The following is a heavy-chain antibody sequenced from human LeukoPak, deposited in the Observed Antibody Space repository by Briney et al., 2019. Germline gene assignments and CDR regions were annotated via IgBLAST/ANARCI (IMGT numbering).Heavy chain of an antibody. CDR2: IYSGGST. Sequence: GGSLRLSCAASGFTVSSNYMSWVRQAPGKGLEWVSVIYSGGSTYYADSVKGRFTISRDNSKNTLYLQMNSLRAEDTAVYYCASELTGDQGYYFDYWGQGTLVTVSS. D-gene: IGHD7-27*01. CDR1: GFTVSSNY. J-gene: IGHJ4*02. CDR3: ASELTGDQGYYFDY. V-gene: IGHV3-66*02.